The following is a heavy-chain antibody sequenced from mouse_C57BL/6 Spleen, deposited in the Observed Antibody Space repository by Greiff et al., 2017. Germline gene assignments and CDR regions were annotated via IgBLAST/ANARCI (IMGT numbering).Heavy chain of an antibody. CDR3: AMSDYYGSSYDAMDY. CDR2: IYPGDGDT. V-gene: IGHV1-80*01. CDR1: GYAFSSYW. D-gene: IGHD1-1*01. J-gene: IGHJ4*01. Sequence: VQLQQSGAELVKPGASVKISCKASGYAFSSYWMNWVKQRPGKGLEWIGQIYPGDGDTNYNGKFKGKATLTADKSSSTAYMQLSSLTSEDSAVYFCAMSDYYGSSYDAMDYWGQGTSVTVSS.